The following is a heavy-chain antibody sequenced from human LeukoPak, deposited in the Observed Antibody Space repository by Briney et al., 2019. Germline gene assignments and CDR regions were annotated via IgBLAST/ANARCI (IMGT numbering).Heavy chain of an antibody. CDR1: GGPISSYY. D-gene: IGHD3-22*01. CDR2: IYYSGST. V-gene: IGHV4-59*08. CDR3: ARHSYYTSSGYRSDY. J-gene: IGHJ4*02. Sequence: SETLSLTCTVSGGPISSYYWSWIRQPPGKGLEWIGYIYYSGSTSYNPSLKSRVTISVDTSKNQFSLKLSSVTAADTAVYYCARHSYYTSSGYRSDYWGQGTLVTVSS.